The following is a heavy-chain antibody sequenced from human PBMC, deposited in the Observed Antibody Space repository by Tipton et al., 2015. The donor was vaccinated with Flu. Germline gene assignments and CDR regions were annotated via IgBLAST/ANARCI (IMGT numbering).Heavy chain of an antibody. J-gene: IGHJ4*02. Sequence: SLRLSCAASGFTFSSYAMHWVRQAPGKGLEWVAVISYDGSSKYYADSVKGRFTISRDNSKNTLYLQMNSLRAEDTAVYYCARDPSIAVAGTRFDYWGQGTLVTVSS. CDR3: ARDPSIAVAGTRFDY. V-gene: IGHV3-30*01. D-gene: IGHD6-19*01. CDR2: ISYDGSSK. CDR1: GFTFSSYA.